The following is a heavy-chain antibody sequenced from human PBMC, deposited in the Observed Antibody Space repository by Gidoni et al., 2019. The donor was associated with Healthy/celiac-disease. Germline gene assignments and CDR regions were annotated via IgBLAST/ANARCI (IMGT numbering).Heavy chain of an antibody. CDR2: IYYSVST. D-gene: IGHD6-13*01. V-gene: IGHV4-59*01. CDR3: GRDLRVQRGYYYYDMDV. J-gene: IGHJ6*03. CDR1: GGSINSYY. Sequence: QVQLQESGPGLVKPSAALSLPCTASGGSINSYYLSWIRQTPGKGLEWIGYIYYSVSTNYNPSLKRRVIISVDTAKNQFSLKLSCVIAADTAAYYCGRDLRVQRGYYYYDMDVWGKGTTVTVSS.